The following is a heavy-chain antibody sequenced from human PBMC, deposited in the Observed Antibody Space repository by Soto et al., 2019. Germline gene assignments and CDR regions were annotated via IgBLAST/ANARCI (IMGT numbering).Heavy chain of an antibody. J-gene: IGHJ6*02. CDR3: AKDLSYDSSGYGYYYGMDV. D-gene: IGHD3-22*01. Sequence: ESGGGVVQPGRSLRLSCAASGFTFSSYGMHWVRQAPGKGLEWVAVISYDGSNKYYADSVKGRFTISRDNSKNTLYLQMNSLRAEDTAVYYCAKDLSYDSSGYGYYYGMDVWGQGTTVTVSS. V-gene: IGHV3-30*18. CDR1: GFTFSSYG. CDR2: ISYDGSNK.